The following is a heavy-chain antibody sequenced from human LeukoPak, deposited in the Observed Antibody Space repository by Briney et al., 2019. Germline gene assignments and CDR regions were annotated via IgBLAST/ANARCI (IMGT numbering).Heavy chain of an antibody. CDR2: IYYSGST. Sequence: GSLRLSCAASGFTLSSYSMNWVRQPPGKGLEWIGSIYYSGSTYYNPSLKSRVTISVDTSKNQFYLKLSSVTAADTAVYYCARLNPSDYWGQGTLVTVSS. J-gene: IGHJ4*02. CDR3: ARLNPSDY. V-gene: IGHV4-39*01. CDR1: GFTLSSYSMN.